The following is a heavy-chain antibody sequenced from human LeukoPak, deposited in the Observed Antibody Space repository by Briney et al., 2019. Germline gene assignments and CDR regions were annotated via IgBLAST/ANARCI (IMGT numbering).Heavy chain of an antibody. J-gene: IGHJ2*01. CDR1: GFTLSSYS. CDR2: ISSSSSYI. D-gene: IGHD5-24*01. CDR3: AREERDGYNYYWYFDL. Sequence: GGSLRLSCAASGFTLSSYSMNWVRQAPGKGLESVSSISSSSSYIYYADSVKGRFTISRDNAKNSLYLQMNSLRAEDTAVYYCAREERDGYNYYWYFDLWGRGTLVTVSS. V-gene: IGHV3-21*01.